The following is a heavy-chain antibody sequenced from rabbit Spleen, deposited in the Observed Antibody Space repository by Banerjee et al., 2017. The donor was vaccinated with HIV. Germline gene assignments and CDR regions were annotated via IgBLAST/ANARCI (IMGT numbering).Heavy chain of an antibody. Sequence: QSLEESGGDLVKPGASLTLTCTASGLSFSSRYWISWVRQAPGKGLEWIADVFTGSSGSTYYASWAKGRFTISKTSSTTVTLQMTSLTAADTATYFCARDLVAVIGWNFNLWGQGTLVTVS. J-gene: IGHJ4*01. CDR1: GLSFSSRYW. CDR3: ARDLVAVIGWNFNL. CDR2: VFTGSSGST. V-gene: IGHV1S40*01. D-gene: IGHD1-1*01.